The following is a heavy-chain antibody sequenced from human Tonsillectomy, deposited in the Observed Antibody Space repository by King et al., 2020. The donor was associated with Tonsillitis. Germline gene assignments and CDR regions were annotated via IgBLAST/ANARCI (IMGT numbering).Heavy chain of an antibody. V-gene: IGHV3-66*01. J-gene: IGHJ4*02. CDR1: GLTVRSNY. D-gene: IGHD3-22*01. Sequence: VQLVESGGGLVQPGGSLRLSCAVSGLTVRSNYMSWVRQAPGKGLEWVSIIYSGGNTYYADSVKGRFTISRDNSKNTLFLQMSSLRAEDTAVYYCARDRYYDSSGYLQADYWGQGTLVTVSS. CDR2: IYSGGNT. CDR3: ARDRYYDSSGYLQADY.